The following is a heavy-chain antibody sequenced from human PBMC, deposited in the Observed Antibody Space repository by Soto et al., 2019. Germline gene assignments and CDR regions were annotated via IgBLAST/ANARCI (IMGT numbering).Heavy chain of an antibody. CDR3: AKGRRQWLVTSDFNY. CDR1: GLPVSTNY. D-gene: IGHD6-19*01. Sequence: GGSLRLSCVVSGLPVSTNYMSWVRQAPGKGLEWVSAISGSGGSTYYADSVKGRFTISRDNSKNTVSLEMTSLRAEDTAVYYCAKGRRQWLVTSDFNYWGQGALVTVSS. V-gene: IGHV3-23*01. CDR2: ISGSGGST. J-gene: IGHJ4*02.